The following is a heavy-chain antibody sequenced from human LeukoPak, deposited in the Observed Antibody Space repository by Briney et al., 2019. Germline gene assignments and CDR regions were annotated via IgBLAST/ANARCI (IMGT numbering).Heavy chain of an antibody. CDR1: GFTFSSYA. Sequence: GGSLRLSCAASGFTFSSYAMNWVRQAPGKGLEWVAGISSGDRTFHAESVKGRFTISRDKSKDTLYLQMNNLRAEDTAVYYCAKVATASPYFHWFDNWGQGTQVIVSS. CDR3: AKVATASPYFHWFDN. D-gene: IGHD3-9*01. J-gene: IGHJ4*02. V-gene: IGHV3-23*01. CDR2: ISSGDRT.